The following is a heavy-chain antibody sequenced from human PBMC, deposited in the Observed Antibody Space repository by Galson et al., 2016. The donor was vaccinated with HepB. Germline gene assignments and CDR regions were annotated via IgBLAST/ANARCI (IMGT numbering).Heavy chain of an antibody. J-gene: IGHJ4*02. CDR1: GFIFSNYG. Sequence: SLRLSCAASGFIFSNYGLHWVRQAPGKGLEWVGVISYDGSHKYYADSVKGRFTISRDRSKNTMYLQMTSLTPEDTAVYYCARPSDDSGSYYAPHYWGQGTLVTVSS. CDR3: ARPSDDSGSYYAPHY. V-gene: IGHV3-30*03. D-gene: IGHD3-10*01. CDR2: ISYDGSHK.